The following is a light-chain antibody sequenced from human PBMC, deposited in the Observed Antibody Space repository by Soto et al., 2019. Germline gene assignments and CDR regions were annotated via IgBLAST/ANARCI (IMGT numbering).Light chain of an antibody. Sequence: DIQMTQSPYSLSASVGDRFTINCRASQDIIKYLHWYQQKSGEAPKLLIYGASILQGGVPARFIGSGSGTHFTLTISSLQPEDFATYYCQQSFRTPLTFGGVTMVAIK. V-gene: IGKV1-39*01. J-gene: IGKJ4*01. CDR3: QQSFRTPLT. CDR1: QDIIKY. CDR2: GAS.